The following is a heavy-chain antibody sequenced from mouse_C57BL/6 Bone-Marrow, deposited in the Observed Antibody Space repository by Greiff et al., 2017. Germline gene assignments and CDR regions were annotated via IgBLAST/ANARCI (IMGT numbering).Heavy chain of an antibody. CDR2: IYPGDGDT. D-gene: IGHD2-5*01. CDR3: ARTYDSNFVDY. J-gene: IGHJ2*01. V-gene: IGHV1-82*01. CDR1: GYAFSSSW. Sequence: VQLQQSGPELVKPGASVKISCKASGYAFSSSWMNWVKQRPGKGLEWIGRIYPGDGDTNYNGKFKGKATLTADKSSSTAYMQLSSLTSEDSAVYFCARTYDSNFVDYWGQGTTLTVSS.